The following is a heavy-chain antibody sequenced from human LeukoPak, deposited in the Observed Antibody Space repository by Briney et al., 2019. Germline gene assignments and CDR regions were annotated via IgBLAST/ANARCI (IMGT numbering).Heavy chain of an antibody. V-gene: IGHV4-59*01. Sequence: TSETLSLTCAVSGGSISSYYWSWIRQPPGKGLEWIGYIYYSGSTNYNPSLKSRVTISVDTSKNQFSLKLSSVTAADTAVYYCARDVVPAAMRSYNWFDPWGQGTLVTLSS. CDR1: GGSISSYY. CDR2: IYYSGST. J-gene: IGHJ5*02. D-gene: IGHD2-2*01. CDR3: ARDVVPAAMRSYNWFDP.